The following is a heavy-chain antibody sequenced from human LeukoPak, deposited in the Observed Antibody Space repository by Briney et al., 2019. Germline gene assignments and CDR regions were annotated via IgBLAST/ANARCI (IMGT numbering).Heavy chain of an antibody. CDR1: GFTFSSYA. CDR2: ISYDGSNK. J-gene: IGHJ4*02. CDR3: ARGSGSYYPYFDY. D-gene: IGHD3-10*01. V-gene: IGHV3-30*04. Sequence: PGGSLRLSCAASGFTFSSYAMHWVRRAPGKGLEWVAVISYDGSNKYYADSVKGRFTISRDNSKNTLYLQMNSLRAEDTAVYYCARGSGSYYPYFDYWGQGTLVTVSS.